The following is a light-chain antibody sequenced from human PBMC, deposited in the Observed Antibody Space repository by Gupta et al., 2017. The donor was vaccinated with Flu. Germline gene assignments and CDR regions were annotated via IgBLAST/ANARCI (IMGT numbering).Light chain of an antibody. CDR2: AAS. J-gene: IGKJ5*01. CDR1: QGISRW. CDR3: QHENSFPFT. V-gene: IGKV1D-12*01. Sequence: PSSVSASVGDRVTITWRSSQGISRWLAWYQQKPGKAPKLLIYAASRVKSGVPSRFSGSGSGTDFTLTISSRHREDFANYYCQHENSFPFTFGQGTRLDIK.